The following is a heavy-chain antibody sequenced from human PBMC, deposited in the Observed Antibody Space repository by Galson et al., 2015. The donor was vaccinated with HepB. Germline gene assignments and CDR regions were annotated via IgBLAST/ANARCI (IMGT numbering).Heavy chain of an antibody. V-gene: IGHV3-30*04. Sequence: SLRLSCAASGFTFSNYAMHWVRQTPGKGLEWVAVISYDATKKYYIDAVKGRFSIPRDNSKGTVYLQMSSLRAEDTAVYYCARDLYSYAADYYYHNGLDVWGQGTTVTVSS. CDR2: ISYDATKK. CDR3: ARDLYSYAADYYYHNGLDV. CDR1: GFTFSNYA. J-gene: IGHJ6*02. D-gene: IGHD3-22*01.